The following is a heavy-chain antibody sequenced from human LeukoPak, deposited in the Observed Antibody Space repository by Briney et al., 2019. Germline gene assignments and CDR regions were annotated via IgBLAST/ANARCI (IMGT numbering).Heavy chain of an antibody. CDR3: ASLRRGSYSFYY. CDR2: IYYSGST. J-gene: IGHJ4*02. V-gene: IGHV4-39*07. Sequence: SETLSLTCTVSGGSISSSSYYWGWIRQPPGKGLEWIGSIYYSGSTYYNPSLKSRVIISVDTSKNQFSLKLSSVTAADTAVYYCASLRRGSYSFYYWGQGTLVTVSS. CDR1: GGSISSSSYY. D-gene: IGHD1-26*01.